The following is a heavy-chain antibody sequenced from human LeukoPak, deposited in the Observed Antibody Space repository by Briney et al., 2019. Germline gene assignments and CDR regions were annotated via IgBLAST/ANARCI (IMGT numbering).Heavy chain of an antibody. J-gene: IGHJ4*02. CDR2: ISYDGGNK. V-gene: IGHV3-30-3*01. D-gene: IGHD3-22*01. CDR1: GFTFSSYA. CDR3: ARPWGNYYDSSGYYY. Sequence: AGGSLRLSCAASGFTFSSYAMHWVRQAPGKGLEWVAVISYDGGNKYYADSVKGRFTISRDNSKNTLYLQMNSLRAEDTAVYYCARPWGNYYDSSGYYYWGQGTLVTVSS.